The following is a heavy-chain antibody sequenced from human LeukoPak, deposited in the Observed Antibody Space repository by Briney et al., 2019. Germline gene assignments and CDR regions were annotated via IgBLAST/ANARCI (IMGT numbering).Heavy chain of an antibody. CDR2: IYYSGST. CDR1: GRSMSGYY. J-gene: IGHJ6*02. D-gene: IGHD3-16*01. CDR3: ARGTLRGSNGAYGMDV. V-gene: IGHV4-59*01. Sequence: SETLSLTCTVSGRSMSGYYWGWIRQSPGKGLEWIGYIYYSGSTNYNPSLKSQVSISLDTSKNQFSLKLSSVTAADTAVYSCARGTLRGSNGAYGMDVWGPGTTVIVSS.